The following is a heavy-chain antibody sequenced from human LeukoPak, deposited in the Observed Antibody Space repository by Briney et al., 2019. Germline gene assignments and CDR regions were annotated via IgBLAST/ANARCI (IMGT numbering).Heavy chain of an antibody. V-gene: IGHV3-66*04. CDR2: MYIVGTT. D-gene: IGHD3-10*01. CDR1: GFDVSSSY. Sequence: PGGSLRLSCAVSGFDVSSSYVTWVRQAPGKGLERVAVMYIVGTTYYSDSVKGRYTLSRDNSQNTVSLQINSLRVEDTAMYYCARLEVAREVMLGLDVWGQGTTVTVSS. J-gene: IGHJ6*02. CDR3: ARLEVAREVMLGLDV.